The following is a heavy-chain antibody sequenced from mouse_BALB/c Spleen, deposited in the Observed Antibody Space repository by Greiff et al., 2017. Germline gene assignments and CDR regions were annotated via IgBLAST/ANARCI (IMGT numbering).Heavy chain of an antibody. CDR2: ISSGGST. CDR3: ARAWVRLQDHYCDY. V-gene: IGHV5-6-5*01. J-gene: IGHJ2*01. CDR1: GFTFSSYA. Sequence: EVMLVESGGGLVKPGGSLKLSCAASGFTFSSYAMSWVRQTPEKRLEWVASISSGGSTYYPDSVKGRFTISRDNARNILYLQMSSLRSEDTAMYYCARAWVRLQDHYCDYWGQGTTLTVSS. D-gene: IGHD1-2*01.